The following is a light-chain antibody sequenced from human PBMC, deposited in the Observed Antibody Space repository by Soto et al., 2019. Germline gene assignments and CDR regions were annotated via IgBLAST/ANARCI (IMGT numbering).Light chain of an antibody. CDR3: QQYDTSPLT. CDR2: GAS. CDR1: QSVSSSS. J-gene: IGKJ4*01. V-gene: IGKV3-20*01. Sequence: EIVLTQSPGTLSLSPGEGATVSCRASQSVSSSSLAWYQQKPGQAPRLLIYGASSRATDIPDRFSGSGSGTDFTLTISRLEPEDFAVYYCQQYDTSPLTFGGGTKVDIK.